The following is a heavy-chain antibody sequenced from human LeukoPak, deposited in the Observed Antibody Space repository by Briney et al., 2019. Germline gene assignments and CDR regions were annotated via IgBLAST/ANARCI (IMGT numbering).Heavy chain of an antibody. CDR3: ARGAIPCSGYSQYYYYYYMDV. CDR2: IKQDGSEK. CDR1: GFTFSSYW. V-gene: IGHV3-7*01. D-gene: IGHD2-15*01. Sequence: GGSLRLSCAASGFTFSSYWMSWVRQAPGKGLEWVANIKQDGSEKYYVDSVKGRFTISRDNAKNSLYLQMNSLRAEDTAVYYCARGAIPCSGYSQYYYYYYMDVWGKGTTVTVSS. J-gene: IGHJ6*03.